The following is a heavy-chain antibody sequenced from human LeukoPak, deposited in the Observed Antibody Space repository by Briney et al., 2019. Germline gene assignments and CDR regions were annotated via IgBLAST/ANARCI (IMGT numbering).Heavy chain of an antibody. D-gene: IGHD2-2*02. CDR3: ARGSDIVIVPAAIYYFDY. CDR1: GGSFSGYY. Sequence: SETLSLTCAVYGGSFSGYYWSWIRQPPGKGLEWIGEINHSGSTNYNPSLKSRVTISVDTSKNQFSLKLSSVTAADTAVYYCARGSDIVIVPAAIYYFDYWGQGTLVTVSS. J-gene: IGHJ4*02. V-gene: IGHV4-34*01. CDR2: INHSGST.